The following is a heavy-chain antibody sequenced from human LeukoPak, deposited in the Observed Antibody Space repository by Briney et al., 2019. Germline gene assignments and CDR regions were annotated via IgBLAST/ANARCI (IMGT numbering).Heavy chain of an antibody. J-gene: IGHJ6*02. V-gene: IGHV1-46*03. D-gene: IGHD4-17*01. CDR1: GYTFTSYY. CDR2: INPSGGST. Sequence: GASVKVSCKASGYTFTSYYMHWVRQAPGQGLEWMGIINPSGGSTSYAQKFQGRVTMTRDTSTSTVHMELSSLRSEDTAVYYCATTTSDYGDSAYYYGMDVWGQGTTVTVSS. CDR3: ATTTSDYGDSAYYYGMDV.